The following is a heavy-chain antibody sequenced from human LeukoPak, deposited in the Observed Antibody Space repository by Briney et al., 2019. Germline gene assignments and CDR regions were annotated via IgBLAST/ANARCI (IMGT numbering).Heavy chain of an antibody. CDR2: IIPIFGTA. Sequence: ASVKVSCKASGGTFSGYAISWVRQAPGQGLEWMGGIIPIFGTADYAQKFQGRVTITADESTSTAYMELSSLRSEDTAVYYCARGAYYYDSSGYYYFDYWGQGTLVTVSS. CDR3: ARGAYYYDSSGYYYFDY. J-gene: IGHJ4*02. D-gene: IGHD3-22*01. CDR1: GGTFSGYA. V-gene: IGHV1-69*13.